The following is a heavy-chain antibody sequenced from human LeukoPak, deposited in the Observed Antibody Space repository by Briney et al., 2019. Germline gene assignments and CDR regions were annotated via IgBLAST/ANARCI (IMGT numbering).Heavy chain of an antibody. V-gene: IGHV3-30*02. CDR1: GFTFRSYG. Sequence: GGSLRLSCTASGFTFRSYGMHWVRQAPGKGLEWLAFIQSDGGNKYYADSVKGRFTISRDNSKNTLFLQMNSLRGEDTAVYYCAKDRVYYYDNYPFDPWGQGTLVTVSS. CDR3: AKDRVYYYDNYPFDP. J-gene: IGHJ5*02. CDR2: IQSDGGNK. D-gene: IGHD3-22*01.